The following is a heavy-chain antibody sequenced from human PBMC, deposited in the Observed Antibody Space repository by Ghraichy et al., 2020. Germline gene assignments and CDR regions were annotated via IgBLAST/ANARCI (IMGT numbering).Heavy chain of an antibody. CDR3: ARSVGIYYDILTGYGAFDI. Sequence: SETLSLTCTVSGGSISSYYWSWIRQPPGKGLEWIGYIYYSGSTNYNPSLKSRVTISVDTSKNQFSLKLSSVTAADTAVYYCARSVGIYYDILTGYGAFDIWGQGTMVTVSS. CDR2: IYYSGST. J-gene: IGHJ3*02. D-gene: IGHD3-9*01. V-gene: IGHV4-59*01. CDR1: GGSISSYY.